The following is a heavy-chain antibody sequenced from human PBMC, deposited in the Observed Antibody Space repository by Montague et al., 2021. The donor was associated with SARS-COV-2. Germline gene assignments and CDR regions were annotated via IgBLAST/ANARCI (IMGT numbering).Heavy chain of an antibody. J-gene: IGHJ6*03. V-gene: IGHV4-34*01. CDR3: ARLGDGVVPSPILGVGPYYSYYYRDV. Sequence: SETLSLTCAVHGGSFSNYSWNWIRQPPGKGLEWIGEIHHGGSTNYNPSLKSRVTISADTSKNQFSLKLTSVAAADTAVYYCARLGDGVVPSPILGVGPYYSYYYRDVWGKGTPVTVSS. CDR2: IHHGGST. CDR1: GGSFSNYS. D-gene: IGHD3-10*01.